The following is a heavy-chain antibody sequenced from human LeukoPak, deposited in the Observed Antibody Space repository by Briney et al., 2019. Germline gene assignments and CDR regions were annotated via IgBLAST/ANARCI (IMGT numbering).Heavy chain of an antibody. J-gene: IGHJ4*02. Sequence: GGSLRLSCAASGFTFSSYSMNWVRQAPGKGLEWVSSISSSSSYIYYADSVKGRFTISRDNAKNSLYLQMNSLRAEDTAVYYCARDLTSGGYEDYWGQGTLVTVSS. CDR1: GFTFSSYS. V-gene: IGHV3-21*01. CDR3: ARDLTSGGYEDY. CDR2: ISSSSSYI. D-gene: IGHD5-12*01.